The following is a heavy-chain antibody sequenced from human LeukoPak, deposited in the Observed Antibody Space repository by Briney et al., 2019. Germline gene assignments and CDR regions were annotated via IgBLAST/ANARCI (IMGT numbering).Heavy chain of an antibody. CDR2: INSDGSST. CDR1: GFSFSNYW. CDR3: ARDGVEFYNWFDP. V-gene: IGHV3-74*01. J-gene: IGHJ5*02. D-gene: IGHD2-21*01. Sequence: GGSLRLSCAASGFSFSNYWMHWVRQAPGKGLVWVSRINSDGSSTTYADSVKGRFTIARDNAKNTLYLQMNSLRAEDTAVYYCARDGVEFYNWFDPWGQGTLVTVSS.